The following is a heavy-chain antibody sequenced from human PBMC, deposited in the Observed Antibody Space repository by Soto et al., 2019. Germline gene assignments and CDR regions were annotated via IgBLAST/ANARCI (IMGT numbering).Heavy chain of an antibody. J-gene: IGHJ5*02. CDR1: NGSISTYY. Sequence: ETLSLTCTVSNGSISTYYWSWVRQAPGKGLEWIGYVYYSGTTNYNPSLKSRVTISVDTSKNQFSLKLKSVTAADTAVYYCAKDYLWTGFDPWGQGILVTVSS. CDR3: AKDYLWTGFDP. CDR2: VYYSGTT. D-gene: IGHD2-21*01. V-gene: IGHV4-59*01.